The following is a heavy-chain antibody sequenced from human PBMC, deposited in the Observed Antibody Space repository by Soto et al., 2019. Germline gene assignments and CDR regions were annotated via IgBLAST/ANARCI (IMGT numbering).Heavy chain of an antibody. CDR1: GGTFSSYA. D-gene: IGHD2-21*02. V-gene: IGHV1-69*06. J-gene: IGHJ4*02. CDR2: IIPIFGTA. CDR3: ARGPAYCGGDCYSNYFDY. Sequence: SVKVSCKASGGTFSSYAISWVRQAPGQGLEWMGGIIPIFGTANYAQKFQGRVTITADKSTSTAYMELSSLRSEDTAVYYCARGPAYCGGDCYSNYFDYWGQGTLVTVSS.